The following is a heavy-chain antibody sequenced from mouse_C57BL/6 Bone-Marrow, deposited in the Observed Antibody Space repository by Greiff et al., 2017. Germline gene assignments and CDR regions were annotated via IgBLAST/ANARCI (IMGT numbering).Heavy chain of an antibody. V-gene: IGHV10-1*01. CDR2: VRSKSNDYET. CDR3: VGCRECYAMDY. J-gene: IGHJ4*01. CDR1: GFRFNTYA. D-gene: IGHD6-1*01. Sequence: EVMLVESGGGLVQPTGSLKLSCAASGFRFNTYAMNWVRLAPGKGLEWVARVRSKSNDYETYYADSVKDRFNISGDDSESMLYVQMNNLKTDATARDYCVGCRECYAMDYGGQGTSVPVSS.